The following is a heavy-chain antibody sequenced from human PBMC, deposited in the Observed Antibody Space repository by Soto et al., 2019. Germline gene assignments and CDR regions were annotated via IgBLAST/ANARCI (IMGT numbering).Heavy chain of an antibody. V-gene: IGHV5-51*01. CDR3: ARAQLYGVYLPDY. CDR2: IHSGDSNA. CDR1: GYSFSTSS. J-gene: IGHJ4*02. D-gene: IGHD4-17*01. Sequence: TGESLKISCKGSGYSFSTSSIGWVRQMPGKGLEWIGNIHSGDSNARYSPSFQGQVTISVDKSLSTTYLEWSSLKASDTAMYFCARAQLYGVYLPDYWGQGTLVTVSS.